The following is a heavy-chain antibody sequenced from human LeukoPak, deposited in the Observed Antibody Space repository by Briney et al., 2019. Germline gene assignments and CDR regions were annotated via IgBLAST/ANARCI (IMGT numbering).Heavy chain of an antibody. CDR1: GGSISSSSYY. V-gene: IGHV4-39*07. CDR3: ARALTAAGYFDY. J-gene: IGHJ4*02. Sequence: SETLSLTCTVSGGSISSSSYYWGWIRQPPGKGLEWIGSIYHSGSTYYNPSLKSRVTISVDTSKNQFSLKLSSVTAADTAVYYCARALTAAGYFDYWGQGTLVTVSS. CDR2: IYHSGST. D-gene: IGHD6-13*01.